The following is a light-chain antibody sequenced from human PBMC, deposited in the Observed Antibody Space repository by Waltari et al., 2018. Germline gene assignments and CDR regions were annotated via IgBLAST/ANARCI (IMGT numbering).Light chain of an antibody. CDR1: SSNIGSNF. Sequence: QSVLTQPPSVSAAPGQKVTISCSGSSSNIGSNFLSWYQQLPGTAPTLLIYDDNKRPSGIPDRFSGSKSGTSATLGITGLQTGDEADYYCGTWDNSLSAMVFGGGTKLTVL. CDR2: DDN. J-gene: IGLJ3*02. CDR3: GTWDNSLSAMV. V-gene: IGLV1-51*01.